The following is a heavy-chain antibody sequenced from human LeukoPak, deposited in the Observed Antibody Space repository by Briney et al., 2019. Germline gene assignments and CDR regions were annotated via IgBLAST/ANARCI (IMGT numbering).Heavy chain of an antibody. CDR1: GGTFSSYA. D-gene: IGHD2-21*02. V-gene: IGHV1-69*13. J-gene: IGHJ3*02. CDR2: IIPIFGTA. CDR3: ARATVDCGGDCYVDAFDI. Sequence: GASVKVSCKASGGTFSSYAISWVRQAPGQGLEWMGGIIPIFGTANYAQKFQGRVTITADESTSTAYMELSSLRSEDTAVYYCARATVDCGGDCYVDAFDIWGQGTMVTVSS.